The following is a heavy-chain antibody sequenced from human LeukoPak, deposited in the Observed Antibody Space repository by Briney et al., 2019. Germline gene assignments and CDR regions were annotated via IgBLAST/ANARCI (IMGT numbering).Heavy chain of an antibody. V-gene: IGHV4-39*01. CDR3: ARSGNFTLGSFDY. J-gene: IGHJ4*02. CDR2: IYYSGST. CDR1: GGSISSSNYY. Sequence: SETLSLTCTVSGGSISSSNYYWGWIRQSPGKGLEWIGNIYYSGSTYYNPSLKSRVTISVDTSKNQFSLKLSSVTAADTAVYYCARSGNFTLGSFDYWGQGTLVTVSS. D-gene: IGHD3-16*01.